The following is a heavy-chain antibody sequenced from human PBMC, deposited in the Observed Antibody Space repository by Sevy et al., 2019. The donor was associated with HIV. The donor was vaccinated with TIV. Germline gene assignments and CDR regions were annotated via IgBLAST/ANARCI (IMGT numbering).Heavy chain of an antibody. V-gene: IGHV5-10-1*01. CDR1: GYTFTDYW. CDR2: IDPFDSKT. D-gene: IGHD7-27*01. Sequence: GEPLKISCKGSGYTFTDYWISWVRQMPGKGLEWMGNIDPFDSKTNYSPSFQGHVTISGDKSINTAYLQWDSLKASDTAIYYCARSDTGLLEALDIWGQGAMVTVSS. CDR3: ARSDTGLLEALDI. J-gene: IGHJ3*02.